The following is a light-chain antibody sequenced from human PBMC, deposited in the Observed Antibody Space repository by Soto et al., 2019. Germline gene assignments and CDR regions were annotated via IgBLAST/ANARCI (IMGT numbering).Light chain of an antibody. CDR1: SSDVGGYNY. CDR2: DVS. Sequence: QSVLTQPASVSGSPGQSITISCTGTSSDVGGYNYVSWYQQHPGKAPKLMIYDVSNRPSGVSNRFSGSKSGNTASLTISGPQAEDEADFYGSSYTSSSTYVFGTGTKVTV. V-gene: IGLV2-14*01. J-gene: IGLJ1*01. CDR3: SSYTSSSTYV.